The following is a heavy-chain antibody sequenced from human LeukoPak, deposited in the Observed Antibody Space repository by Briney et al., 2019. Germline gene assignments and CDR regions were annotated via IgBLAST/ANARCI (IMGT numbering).Heavy chain of an antibody. Sequence: SETLSLTCTVSGGSISSYYCSWIRQPPGKGLEWSGYIYYSGSTNYNPSLKSRVTISVDTSKNQFSLKLSSVTAADTAVYYSARGGGSGSPRGARGTPFDYWGQGTLVTVSS. CDR3: ARGGGSGSPRGARGTPFDY. J-gene: IGHJ4*02. CDR1: GGSISSYY. CDR2: IYYSGST. V-gene: IGHV4-59*01. D-gene: IGHD3-10*01.